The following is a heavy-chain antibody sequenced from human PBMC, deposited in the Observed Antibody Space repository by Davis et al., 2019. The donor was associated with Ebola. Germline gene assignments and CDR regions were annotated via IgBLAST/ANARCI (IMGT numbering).Heavy chain of an antibody. V-gene: IGHV1-69*06. CDR1: GGTFSTFV. D-gene: IGHD3-16*01. CDR3: ARGMSGADPYGLVV. Sequence: AASVKVSCKASGGTFSTFVFSWVRQAPGQGLEWVGGIIPIFDKANYAQKFQGRVTITADKSTSTAYMELSSLRSEDTAVYYCARGMSGADPYGLVVWGKGTTVTVSS. J-gene: IGHJ6*04. CDR2: IIPIFDKA.